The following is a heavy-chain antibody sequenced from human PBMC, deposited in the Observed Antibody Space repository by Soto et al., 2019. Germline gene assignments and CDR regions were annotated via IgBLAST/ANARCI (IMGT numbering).Heavy chain of an antibody. J-gene: IGHJ4*02. CDR2: IVPIFGAA. Sequence: SVKVSCKASGGTFNRNPLSWVRQAPGQGPEWMGGIVPIFGAANYAQKFQGRVTITADESTSTAYMELRSLRSEDTAVYYCARGVYSDNRGSYLFFWGQGTLVTVSS. CDR3: ARGVYSDNRGSYLFF. V-gene: IGHV1-69*13. D-gene: IGHD3-22*01. CDR1: GGTFNRNP.